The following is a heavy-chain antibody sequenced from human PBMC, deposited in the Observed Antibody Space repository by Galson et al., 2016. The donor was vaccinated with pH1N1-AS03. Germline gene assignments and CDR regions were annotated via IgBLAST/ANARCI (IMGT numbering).Heavy chain of an antibody. CDR3: ATGLSVAGTPYEYYGVDV. D-gene: IGHD6-19*01. CDR2: FDPEDGEA. CDR1: GYTLTVLS. Sequence: SVKVSCKVSGYTLTVLSMHWVRQGPGKGLEWMGGFDPEDGEAIYAQKFQGRVTLTVDTSTDTAYMEVSRLKSEDTAVYYCATGLSVAGTPYEYYGVDVWGQGTTVIVSS. J-gene: IGHJ6*02. V-gene: IGHV1-24*01.